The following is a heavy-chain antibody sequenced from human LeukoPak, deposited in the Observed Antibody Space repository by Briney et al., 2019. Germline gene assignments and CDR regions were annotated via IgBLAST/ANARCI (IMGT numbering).Heavy chain of an antibody. V-gene: IGHV3-23*01. Sequence: GGSLRLSCAASGFTSSSYAMSWVRQAPGKGLEWVSAISGSGGSTYYADSVKGRFTISRDNSKNTLYLQMNSLRAEDTAVYYCARGATFGGTQGAYYYYGMDVWGQGTTVTVSS. CDR2: ISGSGGST. J-gene: IGHJ6*02. D-gene: IGHD3-16*01. CDR1: GFTSSSYA. CDR3: ARGATFGGTQGAYYYYGMDV.